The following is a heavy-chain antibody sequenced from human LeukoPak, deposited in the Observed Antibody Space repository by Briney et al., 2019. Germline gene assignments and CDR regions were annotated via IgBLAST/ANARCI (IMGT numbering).Heavy chain of an antibody. D-gene: IGHD6-19*01. CDR3: AKEPGYSSGWFDY. Sequence: GGSLRLSCAASGFTFSSYGMSWVRQAPGKGLEWVSAISGSSGSTYYADSVKGRFTISRDNSKNTLYLQMNSLRAEDTAVYYCAKEPGYSSGWFDYWGQGTLVTVSS. V-gene: IGHV3-23*01. J-gene: IGHJ4*02. CDR1: GFTFSSYG. CDR2: ISGSSGST.